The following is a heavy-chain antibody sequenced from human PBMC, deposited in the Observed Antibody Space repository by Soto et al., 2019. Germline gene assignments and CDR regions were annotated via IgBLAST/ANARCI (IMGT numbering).Heavy chain of an antibody. CDR3: ARGLPCGGSCHSGNDY. CDR2: INHSGST. J-gene: IGHJ4*02. V-gene: IGHV4-34*01. CDR1: GGSFSGYY. Sequence: PSETLSLTCAVYGGSFSGYYWSWIRQPPGKGLEWIGEINHSGSTNYNPSLKSRVTISVDTSKNQFSLKLSSVTAADTAVYYCARGLPCGGSCHSGNDYWGQGTLVTVSS. D-gene: IGHD2-15*01.